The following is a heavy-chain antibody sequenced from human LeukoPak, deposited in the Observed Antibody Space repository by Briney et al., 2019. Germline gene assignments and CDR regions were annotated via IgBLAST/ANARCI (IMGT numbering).Heavy chain of an antibody. D-gene: IGHD3-3*01. J-gene: IGHJ6*02. V-gene: IGHV3-53*04. CDR1: GFTVSSNY. CDR3: ARAQAFRGYYTQTEHYYYYYGMDV. CDR2: IYSGGST. Sequence: GGSLRLSCAASGFTVSSNYISWVRQAPGKGLEWVSVIYSGGSTYYADSVKGRFTISRHNSKNTLYLQMNSLRAEATAVYYCARAQAFRGYYTQTEHYYYYYGMDVWGQGTTVTVSS.